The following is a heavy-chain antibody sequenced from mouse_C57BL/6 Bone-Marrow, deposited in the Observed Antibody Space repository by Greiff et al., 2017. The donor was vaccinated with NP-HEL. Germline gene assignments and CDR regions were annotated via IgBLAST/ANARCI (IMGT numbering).Heavy chain of an antibody. V-gene: IGHV14-4*01. CDR2: IDPENGDT. CDR1: GFNIKDDY. J-gene: IGHJ3*01. Sequence: VQLQQSGAELVRPGASVKLSCTASGFNIKDDYMHWVKQRPEQGLEWIGWIDPENGDTESASKFQGKATITADTSSNTAYLQLSSLTSEDTAVYYCTLSVAWFAYWGQGTLVTVSA. D-gene: IGHD6-2*01. CDR3: TLSVAWFAY.